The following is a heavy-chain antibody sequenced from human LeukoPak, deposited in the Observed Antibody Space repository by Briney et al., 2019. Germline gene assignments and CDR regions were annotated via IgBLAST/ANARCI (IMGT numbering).Heavy chain of an antibody. CDR1: GFAFRSSV. V-gene: IGHV3-21*01. J-gene: IGHJ4*02. CDR2: ISASGSDV. Sequence: GGSLRLSCAASGFAFRSSVVNWVRQAPGKGLEWVSSISASGSDVKYADSVTGRFTVSRDNAKSSLYLEMNSLRAEDTAVYYCARRTAAGPFDYWGQGTLVTVSS. D-gene: IGHD6-13*01. CDR3: ARRTAAGPFDY.